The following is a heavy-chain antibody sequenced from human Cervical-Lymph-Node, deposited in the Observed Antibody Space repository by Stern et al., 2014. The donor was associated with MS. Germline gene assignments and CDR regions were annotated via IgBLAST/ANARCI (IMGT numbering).Heavy chain of an antibody. Sequence: QLLESGPEVKKPGTSVKVSCKASGFTFTSSAVQWVRQARGQRLEWIGWIVVGSGNTNYAQKFQERVTITRDMSTSTAYMELSSLRSEDTAVYYCAAEKDYYYGMDVWGQGTTVTVSS. J-gene: IGHJ6*02. CDR2: IVVGSGNT. V-gene: IGHV1-58*01. CDR3: AAEKDYYYGMDV. CDR1: GFTFTSSA.